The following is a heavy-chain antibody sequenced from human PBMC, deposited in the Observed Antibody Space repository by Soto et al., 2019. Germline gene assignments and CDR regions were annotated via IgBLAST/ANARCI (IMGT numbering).Heavy chain of an antibody. CDR2: IKWDASVK. Sequence: GGSLRLGCAASVFTIAPSLMSWVRQATGKGVEWLATIKWDASVKQDVDSVKGRFTMSRDNTKNSVYLQMDSLIADAAAVYYCARDAVYGSVATVTLYLDYWGHGTPV. CDR1: VFTIAPSL. CDR3: ARDAVYGSVATVTLYLDY. D-gene: IGHD3-10*01. V-gene: IGHV3-7*01. J-gene: IGHJ4*01.